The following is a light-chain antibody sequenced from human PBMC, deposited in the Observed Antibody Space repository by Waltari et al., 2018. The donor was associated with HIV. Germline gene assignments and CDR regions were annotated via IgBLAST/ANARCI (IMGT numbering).Light chain of an antibody. CDR3: QVWDSSSDHWV. CDR1: NIGSKS. CDR2: DDS. V-gene: IGLV3-21*04. J-gene: IGLJ3*02. Sequence: SYVLTQPPSVSVAPGKTARITCGGNNIGSKSVHWYQQKPGQAPLLVIYDDSDRPSGIPERFSGSKSGNTATLTISRVEAGDEADYYCQVWDSSSDHWVFGGGTKLTVL.